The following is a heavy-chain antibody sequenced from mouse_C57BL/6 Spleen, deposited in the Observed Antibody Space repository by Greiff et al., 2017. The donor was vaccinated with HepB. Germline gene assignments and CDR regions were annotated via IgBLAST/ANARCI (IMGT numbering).Heavy chain of an antibody. CDR3: AREGLPWFAY. CDR1: GYTFTSYW. Sequence: QVQLQHPGAELVRPGSSVKLSCKASGYTFTSYWMDWVKQRPGQGLEWIGNIYPSDSETHYNQKFKDKATLTVDKSSSTAYMQLSSLTSEDSAVYYCAREGLPWFAYWGQGTLVTVSA. CDR2: IYPSDSET. J-gene: IGHJ3*01. D-gene: IGHD2-10*01. V-gene: IGHV1-61*01.